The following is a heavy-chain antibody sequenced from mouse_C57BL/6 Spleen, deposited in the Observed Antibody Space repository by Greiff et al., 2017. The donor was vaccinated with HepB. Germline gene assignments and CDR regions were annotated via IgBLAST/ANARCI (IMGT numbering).Heavy chain of an antibody. D-gene: IGHD4-1*01. Sequence: EVKLVESGGGLVKPGGSLKLSCAASGSTFSSYAMSWVRQTPEKRLEWVATISDGGSYTYYPDNVKGRFTISRYNAKNNLFLQLSHLKSEDTAMYYCARALGRTRYFDYWGQGTTLTVSS. V-gene: IGHV5-4*03. CDR3: ARALGRTRYFDY. CDR1: GSTFSSYA. J-gene: IGHJ2*01. CDR2: ISDGGSYT.